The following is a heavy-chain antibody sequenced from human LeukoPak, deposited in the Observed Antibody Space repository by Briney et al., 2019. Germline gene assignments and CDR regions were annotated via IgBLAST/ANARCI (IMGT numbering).Heavy chain of an antibody. D-gene: IGHD6-19*01. V-gene: IGHV1-46*01. J-gene: IGHJ5*02. Sequence: ASVKVSCKASGYTFTNSYIHWVRQAPAQGLEWMGLINPSGRGTTYAQKFQGRVTMTRDTAKSTVYREMSSLRSEDTGVYYCAREHYAVAGNDWFDPWGQGTLVTVSS. CDR1: GYTFTNSY. CDR3: AREHYAVAGNDWFDP. CDR2: INPSGRGT.